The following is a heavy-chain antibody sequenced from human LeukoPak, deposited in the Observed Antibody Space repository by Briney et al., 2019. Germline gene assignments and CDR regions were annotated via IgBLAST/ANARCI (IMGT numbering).Heavy chain of an antibody. Sequence: GASLRLSCAASGFTFSSHAISWVRQAPGKWLEWVSGISGSGGDTFYADCVKGRFIILRDSSEQTVYLQMNSMRVEDTAVYYCARDMGSFQHWGQGTLVTVSS. V-gene: IGHV3-23*01. J-gene: IGHJ1*01. CDR1: GFTFSSHA. CDR2: ISGSGGDT. D-gene: IGHD3-10*01. CDR3: ARDMGSFQH.